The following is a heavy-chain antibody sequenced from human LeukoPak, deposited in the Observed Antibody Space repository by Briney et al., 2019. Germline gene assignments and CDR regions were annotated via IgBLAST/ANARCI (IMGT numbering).Heavy chain of an antibody. CDR3: ARGDSSGWYTHYYYYMDV. J-gene: IGHJ6*03. CDR2: ISGSGGST. V-gene: IGHV3-23*01. D-gene: IGHD6-19*01. CDR1: GFTFSTYG. Sequence: GGSLRLSCVASGFTFSTYGMSWVRQAPGKGLEWVSAISGSGGSTYYADSVKGRFTISRDNSKNTLYLQMNSLRAEDTAVYYCARGDSSGWYTHYYYYMDVWGKGTTVTVSS.